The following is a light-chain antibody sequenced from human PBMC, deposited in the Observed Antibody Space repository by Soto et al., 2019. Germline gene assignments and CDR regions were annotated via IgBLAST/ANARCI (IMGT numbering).Light chain of an antibody. CDR2: EVF. CDR1: SSDVGRYDY. CDR3: CAHAGSHTWV. V-gene: IGLV2-11*01. Sequence: QSALTQPRSVSGSPGQSVTISCTGTSSDVGRYDYVSWYRQDAGKAPKVIIYEVFQRPSGVPDRFSGSKSGNTASLTISGLQAEDEADYYYCAHAGSHTWVFGGGTKLTVL. J-gene: IGLJ3*02.